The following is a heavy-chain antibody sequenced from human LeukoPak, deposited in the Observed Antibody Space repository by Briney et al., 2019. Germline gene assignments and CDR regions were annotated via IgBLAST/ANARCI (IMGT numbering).Heavy chain of an antibody. CDR3: ARDLVGISSQYGMDV. CDR2: IYYSGST. CDR1: GGSISSYY. Sequence: SETLSLTCTVSGGSISSYYGSWIRQPPGKGLEWIGYIYYSGSTNYNPSLKSRVTISVDTSKNQFSLKLSSVTAADTAVYYCARDLVGISSQYGMDVWGQGTTVTVSS. D-gene: IGHD2-15*01. J-gene: IGHJ6*02. V-gene: IGHV4-59*01.